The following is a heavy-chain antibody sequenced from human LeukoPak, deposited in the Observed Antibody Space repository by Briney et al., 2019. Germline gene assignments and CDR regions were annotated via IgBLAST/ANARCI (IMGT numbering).Heavy chain of an antibody. CDR3: ARDPRGGYYGMDV. D-gene: IGHD2-15*01. CDR2: IYYSGST. V-gene: IGHV4-61*01. Sequence: PSETLSLTCTVSGGSISSSSYYWGWIRQPPGKGLEWIGYIYYSGSTNYNPSLKSRVTISVDTSKNQFSLKLSSVTAADTAVYYCARDPRGGYYGMDVWGQGTTVTVSS. J-gene: IGHJ6*02. CDR1: GGSISSSSYY.